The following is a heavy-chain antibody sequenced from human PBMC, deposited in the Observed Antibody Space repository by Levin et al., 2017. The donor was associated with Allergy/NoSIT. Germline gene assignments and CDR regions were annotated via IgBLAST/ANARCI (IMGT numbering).Heavy chain of an antibody. V-gene: IGHV4-39*01. Sequence: SETLSLTCTVSGGSISSSSYYWGWIRQPPGKGLEWIGSIYYSGSTYYNPSLKSRVTISVDTSKNQFSLKLSSVTAADTAVYYCAGRPHRYYYYGMDVWGQGTTVTVSS. J-gene: IGHJ6*02. CDR3: AGRPHRYYYYGMDV. CDR1: GGSISSSSYY. CDR2: IYYSGST.